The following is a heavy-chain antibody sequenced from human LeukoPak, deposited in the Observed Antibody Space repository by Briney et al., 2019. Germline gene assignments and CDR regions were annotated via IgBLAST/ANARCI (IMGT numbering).Heavy chain of an antibody. J-gene: IGHJ5*02. Sequence: GRSLRLSCAVSGFTFSNYSMHWVRQAPGKGLEWVAVIWYDGSQKYYADSVKGRFTIYRDDSARTLYLQMNSLRVEDTAVYYCAKYYYDSSGDLWGRGTLVTVSS. D-gene: IGHD3-22*01. CDR3: AKYYYDSSGDL. CDR1: GFTFSNYS. CDR2: IWYDGSQK. V-gene: IGHV3-33*06.